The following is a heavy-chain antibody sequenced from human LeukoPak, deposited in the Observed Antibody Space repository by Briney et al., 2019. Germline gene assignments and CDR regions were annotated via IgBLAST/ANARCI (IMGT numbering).Heavy chain of an antibody. CDR2: IYSGSNT. CDR1: GFTVSRSY. V-gene: IGHV3-53*01. CDR3: ARSLGGNPDY. J-gene: IGHJ4*02. D-gene: IGHD4-23*01. Sequence: PGGSLRLSCVLSGFTVSRSYMGWVRQAPGKGLEWVSVIYSGSNTYYADSVKGRFTISRDNSENTVYLQMNSLRAEDTAVYYCARSLGGNPDYWGQGTLVTVSS.